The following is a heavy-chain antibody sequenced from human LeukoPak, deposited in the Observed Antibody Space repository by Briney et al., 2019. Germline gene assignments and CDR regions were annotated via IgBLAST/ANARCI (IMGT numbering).Heavy chain of an antibody. D-gene: IGHD5-18*01. CDR1: GYTFTTYG. J-gene: IGHJ4*02. Sequence: GASVKVSCKASGYTFTTYGFIWVRQAPGQGLEWMGWISTYNGNTNYAQKFQGRVTMTTDTSTSTAYMELRSLRSEDTAVYYCARRLSAGSTAPFDYWGQGTLVTVSS. V-gene: IGHV1-18*01. CDR2: ISTYNGNT. CDR3: ARRLSAGSTAPFDY.